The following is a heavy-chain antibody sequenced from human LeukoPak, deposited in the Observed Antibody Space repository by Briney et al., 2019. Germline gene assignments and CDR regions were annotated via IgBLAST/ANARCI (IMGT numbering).Heavy chain of an antibody. CDR2: ISGSGGSA. Sequence: PGGSLRLSCAASGFTFSSYAMSWVRQAPGKGLEWVSDISGSGGSAYYADSVKGRFTISRDNSKNTLYLQMNSLRAEDTAVYYCAKGSIVGATSYYYLDVWGTGTTVTVSS. V-gene: IGHV3-23*01. D-gene: IGHD1-26*01. CDR3: AKGSIVGATSYYYLDV. CDR1: GFTFSSYA. J-gene: IGHJ6*03.